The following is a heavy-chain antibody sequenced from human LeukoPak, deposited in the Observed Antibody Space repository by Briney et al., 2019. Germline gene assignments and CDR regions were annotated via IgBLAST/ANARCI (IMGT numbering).Heavy chain of an antibody. J-gene: IGHJ6*02. CDR3: ARDGYDFWSGYPHYGMDV. CDR1: GGSISSYY. CDR2: IYTSGST. V-gene: IGHV4-4*07. Sequence: SETLSLTCTVSGGSISSYYWSWIRQPAGKGLEWIGRIYTSGSTNYNPSLKSRVTVSVDTSKNQFSLKLSSVTAADTAVYYCARDGYDFWSGYPHYGMDVWGQGTTVTVSS. D-gene: IGHD3-3*01.